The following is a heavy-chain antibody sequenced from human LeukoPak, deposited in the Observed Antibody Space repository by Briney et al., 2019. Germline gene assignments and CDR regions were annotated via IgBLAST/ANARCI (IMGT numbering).Heavy chain of an antibody. CDR3: ARADILTGYSQTLWFDP. D-gene: IGHD3-9*01. Sequence: SETLSLTCTVSGGSISSYYWSWIRQPPGKGLEWIGYIYYSGSTNYNPSLKSRVTISVDTSKNQFSLKLSSVTAADTAVYYCARADILTGYSQTLWFDPWGQGTLVTVSS. CDR2: IYYSGST. V-gene: IGHV4-59*01. CDR1: GGSISSYY. J-gene: IGHJ5*02.